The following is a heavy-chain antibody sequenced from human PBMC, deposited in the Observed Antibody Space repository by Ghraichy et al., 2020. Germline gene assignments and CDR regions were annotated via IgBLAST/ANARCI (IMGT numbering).Heavy chain of an antibody. D-gene: IGHD1-26*01. CDR3: AKGAVWWELRWSAFDI. V-gene: IGHV3-30*18. CDR2: ISYDGSNK. CDR1: GFTFSSYG. Sequence: GGSLRLSCAASGFTFSSYGMHWVRQAPGKGLEWVAVISYDGSNKYYADSVKGRFTISRDNSKNTLYLQMNSLRAEDTAVYYCAKGAVWWELRWSAFDIWGQGKMVTVSS. J-gene: IGHJ3*02.